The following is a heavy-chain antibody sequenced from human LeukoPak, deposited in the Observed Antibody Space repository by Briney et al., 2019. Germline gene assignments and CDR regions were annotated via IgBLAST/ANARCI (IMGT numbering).Heavy chain of an antibody. J-gene: IGHJ1*01. CDR3: ARASYDSKGYEYFQQ. CDR2: INPNSGGT. V-gene: IGHV1-2*02. D-gene: IGHD3-22*01. CDR1: GYTFTGYY. Sequence: GASVKVSCKASGYTFTGYYMHWVRQAPGQGLEWMGWINPNSGGTNYAQKFQGRVTMTRDTSISTAYMELSRLRSDDTAVYYCARASYDSKGYEYFQQLGQGTLVTVSS.